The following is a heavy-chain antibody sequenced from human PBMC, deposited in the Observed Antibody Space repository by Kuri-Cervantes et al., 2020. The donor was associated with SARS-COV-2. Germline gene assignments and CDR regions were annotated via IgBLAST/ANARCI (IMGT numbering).Heavy chain of an antibody. V-gene: IGHV1-69*06. Sequence: SVKVSCKASGGTFSTHAINWIRQAPGQGLEWMGTVIPMFGTTHHAQRFQGRLTMTADTSTSIAYMTLSSLRSDDTAVYYCARDRGVEARWEGDYYHVMDVRGPGTTVTVSS. J-gene: IGHJ6*02. CDR1: GGTFSTHA. D-gene: IGHD1-26*01. CDR2: VIPMFGTT. CDR3: ARDRGVEARWEGDYYHVMDV.